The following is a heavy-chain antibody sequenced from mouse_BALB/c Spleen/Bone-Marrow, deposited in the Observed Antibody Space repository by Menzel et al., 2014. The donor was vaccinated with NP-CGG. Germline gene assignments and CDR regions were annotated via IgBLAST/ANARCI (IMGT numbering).Heavy chain of an antibody. Sequence: VQLQQSGAELVKPGASVKLSCKASGYTFTSYWMHWVKQRPGQGLEWIGEINPSNGRTNYNEKFKSKATLTVDKSSSTAYMQLSSPTSEDSAVYYCARGDGFAWFAYWGQGTLVTVSA. J-gene: IGHJ3*01. CDR2: INPSNGRT. CDR3: ARGDGFAWFAY. CDR1: GYTFTSYW. V-gene: IGHV1S81*02. D-gene: IGHD3-3*01.